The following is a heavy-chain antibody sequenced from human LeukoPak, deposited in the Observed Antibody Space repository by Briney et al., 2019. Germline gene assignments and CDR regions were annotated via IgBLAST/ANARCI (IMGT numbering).Heavy chain of an antibody. J-gene: IGHJ5*02. CDR3: ARSAPPQTGGWFDP. Sequence: EASVKVSCKASGYTFTGYYMHWVRQAPGQGLEWMGWINPNSGGTNYAQKFQGRVTMTRDTSISTAYMELSRLRSDDTAVYYCARSAPPQTGGWFDPWGQGTLVTVSS. V-gene: IGHV1-2*02. CDR2: INPNSGGT. CDR1: GYTFTGYY. D-gene: IGHD7-27*01.